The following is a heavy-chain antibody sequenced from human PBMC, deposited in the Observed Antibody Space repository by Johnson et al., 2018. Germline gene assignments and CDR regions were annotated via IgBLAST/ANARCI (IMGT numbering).Heavy chain of an antibody. V-gene: IGHV1-46*01. CDR2: INPSGGSA. CDR1: GYTFISYY. J-gene: IGHJ4*02. CDR3: AGGYSSSSGIDY. Sequence: QVQLVQSGAEVKKPGASVKVSCKASGYTFISYYIHWVRQAPGQGLEWMGIINPSGGSATYAQKFQGRVTMTRDTSTTTVYMEVSSLRSEDTAVYYCAGGYSSSSGIDYWGQGTLVTVSS. D-gene: IGHD6-6*01.